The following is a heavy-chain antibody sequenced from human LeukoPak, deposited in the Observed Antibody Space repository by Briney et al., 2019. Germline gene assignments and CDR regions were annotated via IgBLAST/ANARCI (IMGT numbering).Heavy chain of an antibody. J-gene: IGHJ4*02. CDR1: GYAISSGYY. CDR2: IYHSGST. V-gene: IGHV4-38-2*02. D-gene: IGHD1-26*01. Sequence: SETLSLTCTVSGYAISSGYYWGWLRQPPGKGLEWIGRIYHSGSTYYNQSLKSRVTISVDTSTDQFSLKLSSGSAAGPAVHYCAKDLTVGASYYFDYWGQGTLVTVSS. CDR3: AKDLTVGASYYFDY.